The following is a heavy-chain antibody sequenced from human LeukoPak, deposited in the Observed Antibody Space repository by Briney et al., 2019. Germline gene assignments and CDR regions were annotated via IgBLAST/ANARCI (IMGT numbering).Heavy chain of an antibody. CDR2: IYPGDSDT. Sequence: GESLKISCKGSGYSFTSYWIGWVRQMPGKGLEWMGIIYPGDSDTRYSPSFQGQVTISADKSISTAYLQLSSLKASDTAMYYCARSGGSYSSAGWFDPWGQGTLVTVSS. CDR1: GYSFTSYW. CDR3: ARSGGSYSSAGWFDP. D-gene: IGHD1-26*01. V-gene: IGHV5-51*01. J-gene: IGHJ5*02.